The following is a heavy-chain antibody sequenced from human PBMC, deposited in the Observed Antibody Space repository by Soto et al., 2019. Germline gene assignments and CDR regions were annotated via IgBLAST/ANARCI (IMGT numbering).Heavy chain of an antibody. CDR2: INWNGGST. V-gene: IGHV3-20*04. Sequence: GGSLRLSCAVSGFNFSSYWMSWVRQAPGKGLEWVSGINWNGGSTGYADSVKGRFTISRDNAKNSLYLQMNSLRAEDTALYYCARVPPGGYSGYDSAFDIWGQGTMVTVSS. J-gene: IGHJ3*02. CDR1: GFNFSSYW. D-gene: IGHD5-12*01. CDR3: ARVPPGGYSGYDSAFDI.